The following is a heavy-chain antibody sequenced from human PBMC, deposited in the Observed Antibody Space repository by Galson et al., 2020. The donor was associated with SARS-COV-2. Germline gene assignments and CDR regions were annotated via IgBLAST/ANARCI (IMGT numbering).Heavy chain of an antibody. CDR3: ARSLAAETMTRTG. CDR1: GFTFSSYA. CDR2: ISYDGSNK. D-gene: IGHD3-22*01. J-gene: IGHJ4*02. V-gene: IGHV3-30-3*01. Sequence: GGSLRLSCAASGFTFSSYAMHWVRQAPGKGLEWVAVISYDGSNKYYADSVKGRFTISRDNSKNTLYLQMNSLRAEDTAVYYCARSLAAETMTRTGWGQGTLVTVSS.